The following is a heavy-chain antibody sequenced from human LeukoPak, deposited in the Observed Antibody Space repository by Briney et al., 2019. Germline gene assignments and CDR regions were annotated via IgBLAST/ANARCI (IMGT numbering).Heavy chain of an antibody. Sequence: LVKVSCKASGFTFTSSAVQWVRQARGQRLEWIGWIVVGSGNTNYAQKFQERVTITRDMSTSTAYMELSSLRSEDTAVYYCAAAEHYDILTGYSYFDYWGQGTLVTVSS. D-gene: IGHD3-9*01. CDR3: AAAEHYDILTGYSYFDY. CDR2: IVVGSGNT. J-gene: IGHJ4*02. V-gene: IGHV1-58*01. CDR1: GFTFTSSA.